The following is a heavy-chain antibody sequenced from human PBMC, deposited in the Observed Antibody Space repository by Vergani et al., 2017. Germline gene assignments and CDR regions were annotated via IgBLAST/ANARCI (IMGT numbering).Heavy chain of an antibody. V-gene: IGHV3-30*02. D-gene: IGHD6-19*01. J-gene: IGHJ6*02. CDR2: IRYDGSNK. Sequence: QVQLVESVGGVVQPGGSLRLSCAASGFTFCSYGMNWVRQAPGKGLVWVAFIRYDGSNKYYADYVKGRFTSSRDNSKNTLYLQMNSLDAEDTAVYYCAKDLGDSGWYFSVHYYSGMDVWGQGTTVTVSS. CDR1: GFTFCSYG. CDR3: AKDLGDSGWYFSVHYYSGMDV.